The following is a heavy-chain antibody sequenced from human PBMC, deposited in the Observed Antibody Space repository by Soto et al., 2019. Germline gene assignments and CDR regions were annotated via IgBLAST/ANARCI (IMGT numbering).Heavy chain of an antibody. Sequence: GGSLRLSCAASGFTFSSYWTHWVRQAPGKGLVWVSRINSDGSSTSYADSVKGRFTISRDNAKNTLYLQMNSLRAEDTAVYYCAISLTVTTTPGAFDIWGQGTMVTVSS. V-gene: IGHV3-74*01. D-gene: IGHD4-17*01. CDR3: AISLTVTTTPGAFDI. CDR2: INSDGSST. CDR1: GFTFSSYW. J-gene: IGHJ3*02.